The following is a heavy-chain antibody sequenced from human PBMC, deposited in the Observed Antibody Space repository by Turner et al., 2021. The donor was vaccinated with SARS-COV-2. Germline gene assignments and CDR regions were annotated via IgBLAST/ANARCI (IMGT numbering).Heavy chain of an antibody. V-gene: IGHV3-30*18. CDR1: GFTFSSYG. CDR3: AKITGTTTGDY. Sequence: QVQLVESGGGVVQPGRSLRLSCAASGFTFSSYGMNWVRQAPGKGLEWVAVISYDGSNKFYADSVKGRFTISRDDSKNTLYLQMNSLRAEDTAVYYCAKITGTTTGDYWGQGTLVTVSS. J-gene: IGHJ4*02. CDR2: ISYDGSNK. D-gene: IGHD1-7*01.